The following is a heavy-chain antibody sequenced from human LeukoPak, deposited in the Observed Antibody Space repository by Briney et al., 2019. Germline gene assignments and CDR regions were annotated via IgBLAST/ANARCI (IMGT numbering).Heavy chain of an antibody. Sequence: PSETLSLTCTVSGGSINTYYWSWIRQPPGKGLEWIGHIFYRGSTNHNPSLKSRVTISLDTSNNQFSLKPSFVTTADTAVYFCVRGPTRYYFDYWGQGTLVTVSS. D-gene: IGHD1-1*01. J-gene: IGHJ4*02. CDR1: GGSINTYY. CDR2: IFYRGST. CDR3: VRGPTRYYFDY. V-gene: IGHV4-59*01.